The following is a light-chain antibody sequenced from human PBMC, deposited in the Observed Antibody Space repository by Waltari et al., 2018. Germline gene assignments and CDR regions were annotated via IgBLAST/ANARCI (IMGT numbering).Light chain of an antibody. Sequence: QSALSQPASVSGSPGQSLTITCPGASTDLASYNLVAWYQHHPNRAPKLIIYEATKWPSGISHRFSGAKSGATASLRISGLQADDEADYYCCSYTGSSTSYGCGGGTKVTVL. CDR2: EAT. V-gene: IGLV2-23*01. CDR3: CSYTGSSTSYG. J-gene: IGLJ1*01. CDR1: STDLASYNL.